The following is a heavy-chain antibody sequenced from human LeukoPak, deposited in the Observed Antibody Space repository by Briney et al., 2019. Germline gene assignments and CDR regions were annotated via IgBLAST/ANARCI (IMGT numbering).Heavy chain of an antibody. CDR3: ARSSRYSGSYYLLAFALDY. CDR2: INPNSGGT. V-gene: IGHV1-2*02. J-gene: IGHJ4*02. CDR1: GYTFTGYY. Sequence: GASVKVSCKASGYTFTGYYMHWVRQAPGQGLEWMGWINPNSGGTNYAQKFQGRVTMTRDTSISTAYMELSRLRSDDTAVYYCARSSRYSGSYYLLAFALDYWGQGTLVTVSS. D-gene: IGHD1-26*01.